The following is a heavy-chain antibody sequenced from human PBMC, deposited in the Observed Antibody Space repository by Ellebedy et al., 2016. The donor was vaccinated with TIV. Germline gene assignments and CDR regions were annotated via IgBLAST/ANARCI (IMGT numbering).Heavy chain of an antibody. V-gene: IGHV5-51*01. J-gene: IGHJ4*02. D-gene: IGHD3-10*01. CDR3: ARGPGGEGLKFDY. CDR1: GYSFTSYW. CDR2: IFPGYSHT. Sequence: GESLKISCKGSGYSFTSYWIGWVRQMPGKGLEWMAIIFPGYSHTTYSPSFQGQVTISADKSISTAYLQWCSLKASDTAMYDCARGPGGEGLKFDYWGQGTLVTVSS.